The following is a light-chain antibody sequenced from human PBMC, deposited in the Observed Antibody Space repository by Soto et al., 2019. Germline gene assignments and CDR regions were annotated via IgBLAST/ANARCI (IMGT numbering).Light chain of an antibody. CDR2: GAS. CDR3: QQYSDWRPQ. J-gene: IGKJ1*01. V-gene: IGKV3-15*01. Sequence: EIVMTQSPATLSVSPGERVTLFCRASHSVSSSLAWYQQKPGQAPRLLIHGASTRATGIPARFSGSGSGTEFTLTISSLQSEDFAVYYCQQYSDWRPQFGQGTKVEIK. CDR1: HSVSSS.